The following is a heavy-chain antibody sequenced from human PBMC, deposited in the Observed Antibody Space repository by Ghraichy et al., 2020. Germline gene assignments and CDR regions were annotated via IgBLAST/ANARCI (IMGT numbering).Heavy chain of an antibody. V-gene: IGHV4-59*01. CDR3: ARSRYCSGATCYEDFNFFAP. J-gene: IGHJ5*02. Sequence: SETLSLTCTVSGGSIGTFYWSWLRQPPGKGLEWIGHIFYTGSTNYNPSLKSRLTISVDTSRNQFSLNLKYVTAADTAVYYCARSRYCSGATCYEDFNFFAPWGQGTLVTVSS. CDR2: IFYTGST. CDR1: GGSIGTFY. D-gene: IGHD2-15*01.